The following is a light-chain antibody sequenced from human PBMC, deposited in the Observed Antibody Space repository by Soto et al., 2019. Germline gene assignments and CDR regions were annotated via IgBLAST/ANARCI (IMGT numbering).Light chain of an antibody. V-gene: IGLV1-40*01. J-gene: IGLJ1*01. Sequence: QSVLTQPPSVSGAPGQRVTISCTGSSSNIGAGYDVHWYQQLPGTAPKLLIYGNSNRPSGVPDRFSGSKSGTSASLAITGLQAEDEADYYYQSYDSSLSGLYVFGTGTQLTVL. CDR2: GNS. CDR3: QSYDSSLSGLYV. CDR1: SSNIGAGYD.